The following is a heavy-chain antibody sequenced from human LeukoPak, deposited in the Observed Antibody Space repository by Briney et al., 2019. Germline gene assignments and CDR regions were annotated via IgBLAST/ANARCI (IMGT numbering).Heavy chain of an antibody. CDR1: GGSISSYY. CDR2: ISYSGRT. Sequence: SATLSLTCTVSGGSISSYYWSWIRQPPGKGLEWLGYISYSGRTNYNPSLKSRVTISVDTSKNQFSLRLSSVTAADTAVYYCARKTGDLYYFDYWGQGTLVTVSS. CDR3: ARKTGDLYYFDY. J-gene: IGHJ4*02. D-gene: IGHD7-27*01. V-gene: IGHV4-59*01.